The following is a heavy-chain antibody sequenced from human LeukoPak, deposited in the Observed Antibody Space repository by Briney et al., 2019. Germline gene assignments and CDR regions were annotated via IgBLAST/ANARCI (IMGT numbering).Heavy chain of an antibody. D-gene: IGHD3-10*01. CDR2: INHSGST. Sequence: SETLSLTCAVYGGSFSGYYWSWIRQPPGKGLEWIGEINHSGSTNYNPSLKSGVTISVDTSKNQYSLKLSSVSAADTAVYYCARGGFGELLYLGYWGQGTLVTVSS. V-gene: IGHV4-34*01. J-gene: IGHJ4*02. CDR3: ARGGFGELLYLGY. CDR1: GGSFSGYY.